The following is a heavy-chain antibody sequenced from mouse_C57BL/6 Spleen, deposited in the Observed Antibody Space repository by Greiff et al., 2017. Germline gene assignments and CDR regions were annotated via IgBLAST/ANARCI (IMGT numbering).Heavy chain of an antibody. CDR3: AIDYGSSYEWYFDV. J-gene: IGHJ1*03. V-gene: IGHV1-74*01. D-gene: IGHD1-1*01. CDR2: IHPSDSDT. Sequence: VQLQQPGAELVKPGASVKVSCKASGYTFTSYWMHWVKQRPGQGLEWIGRIHPSDSDTNYNQKFKGKATLTVDKSSSTAYMQLSSLTSEDSAVYYCAIDYGSSYEWYFDVWGTGTTVTVSS. CDR1: GYTFTSYW.